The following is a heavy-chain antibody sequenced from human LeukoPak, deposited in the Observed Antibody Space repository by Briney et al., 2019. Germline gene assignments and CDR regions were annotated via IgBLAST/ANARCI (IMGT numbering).Heavy chain of an antibody. J-gene: IGHJ4*02. CDR1: GFTFSSYA. Sequence: GGSLRLSCAASGFTFSSYAMSWVRQAPGKGLEWVSGIFGSGGSAHYADSVKGRFTISRDNSKNTVYLQMDSMRVEDTAVYYCGKTTTGYSSGRYPGWPVDYWGQGTLVTVSS. V-gene: IGHV3-23*01. CDR2: IFGSGGSA. D-gene: IGHD6-19*01. CDR3: GKTTTGYSSGRYPGWPVDY.